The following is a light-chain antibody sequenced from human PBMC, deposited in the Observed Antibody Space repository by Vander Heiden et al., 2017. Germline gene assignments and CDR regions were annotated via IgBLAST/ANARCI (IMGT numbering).Light chain of an antibody. CDR2: EDS. CDR1: KLGDKY. V-gene: IGLV3-1*01. J-gene: IGLJ1*01. CDR3: QAWDSSTMV. Sequence: SSELTHPPSISVSPGQTASITCSGDKLGDKYSCWYQQKPGQYPVRVIYEDSKRPSGIPELFSGSNSGNTATLTISGTQALDEAYYYCQAWDSSTMVFGTGTKVTVL.